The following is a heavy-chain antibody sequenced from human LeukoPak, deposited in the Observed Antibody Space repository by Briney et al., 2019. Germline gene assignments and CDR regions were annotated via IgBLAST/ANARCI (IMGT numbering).Heavy chain of an antibody. CDR3: ARGGDWKFDY. CDR1: GDSICSNKW. J-gene: IGHJ4*02. D-gene: IGHD1-1*01. Sequence: SETLSLTCAVSGDSICSNKWWTWVRQSPGKGLEWIGEIHHSGRLNYSPSLKSRVTISVDKSKNHFSLNLNSITPADTATYYCARGGDWKFDYWGQGALVTVSS. V-gene: IGHV4-4*02. CDR2: IHHSGRL.